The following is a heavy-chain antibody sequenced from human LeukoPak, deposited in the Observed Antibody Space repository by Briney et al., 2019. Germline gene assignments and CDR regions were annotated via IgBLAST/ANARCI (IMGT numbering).Heavy chain of an antibody. CDR3: ARGGAHMITFGGVIVIGWFDP. CDR1: GYTFINYG. CDR2: ISAYNGNI. J-gene: IGHJ5*02. Sequence: GASVKVSCTASGYTFINYGIIWVRQAPGQRLEYMGWISAYNGNINYAQNFQGRVTMTTDTSTNTVYMELRSLRSDDTAMYYCARGGAHMITFGGVIVIGWFDPWGQGTLVTVSS. D-gene: IGHD3-16*02. V-gene: IGHV1-18*01.